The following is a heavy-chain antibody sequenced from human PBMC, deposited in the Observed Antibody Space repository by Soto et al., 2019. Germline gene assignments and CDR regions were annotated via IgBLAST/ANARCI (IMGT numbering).Heavy chain of an antibody. J-gene: IGHJ6*02. CDR1: GYTFTSYD. Sequence: ASVKVSCKASGYTFTSYDINWVRQATGQGLEWMGWMNPNSGNTGYAQKFQGRATMTRNTSISTAYMELSSLRSEDTAVYYCARVMRFGELLYVYYYYGMDVWGQGTTVTVSS. CDR2: MNPNSGNT. D-gene: IGHD3-10*01. CDR3: ARVMRFGELLYVYYYYGMDV. V-gene: IGHV1-8*01.